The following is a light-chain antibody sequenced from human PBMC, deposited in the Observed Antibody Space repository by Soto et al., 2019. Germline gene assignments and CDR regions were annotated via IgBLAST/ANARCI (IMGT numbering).Light chain of an antibody. V-gene: IGLV2-14*01. Sequence: QSALTPPASVSGSPGQSITISCTGTSSDVGGYNYVSWYQQHPGKAHKLMIYEVSHRPSGVSNRFSGSKSGNTASLTISGLQAEDEADYYCSSYTSSSTPDVFGTGTKVTVL. CDR1: SSDVGGYNY. CDR3: SSYTSSSTPDV. J-gene: IGLJ1*01. CDR2: EVS.